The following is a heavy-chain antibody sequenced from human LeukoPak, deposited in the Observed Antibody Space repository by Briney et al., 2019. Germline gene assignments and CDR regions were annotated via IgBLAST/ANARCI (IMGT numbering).Heavy chain of an antibody. CDR2: ISGSGGST. Sequence: GGSLRLSCAASGFTFSSYAMSWVRQAPGKGLEWVSAISGSGGSTYYADSVKGRFTISRDNSKNTLYLQMNSLRVEDTAVYYCAKVLGNYGSNDWGQGTLVIVSS. V-gene: IGHV3-23*01. CDR1: GFTFSSYA. J-gene: IGHJ4*02. CDR3: AKVLGNYGSND. D-gene: IGHD4/OR15-4a*01.